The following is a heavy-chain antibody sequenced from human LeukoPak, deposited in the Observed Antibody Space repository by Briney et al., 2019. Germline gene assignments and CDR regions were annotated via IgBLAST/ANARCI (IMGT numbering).Heavy chain of an antibody. CDR2: INTDGSST. Sequence: GGSLRPSCAASGFTFSSYWMHWVRQAPGKGLVWVSRINTDGSSTSYADSVKGRFTISRDNAKNTLYLQMNSLRAEDTAVYYCARESAAKIGYDYWGQGTLVTVSS. CDR1: GFTFSSYW. J-gene: IGHJ4*02. CDR3: ARESAAKIGYDY. V-gene: IGHV3-74*01. D-gene: IGHD2-2*01.